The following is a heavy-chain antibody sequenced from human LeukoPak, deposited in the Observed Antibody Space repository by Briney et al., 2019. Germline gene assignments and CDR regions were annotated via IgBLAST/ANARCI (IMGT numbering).Heavy chain of an antibody. CDR2: INGAGSSI. Sequence: GGSLRLFCAASGFTFSSYWMHWVRQTPGKGLVWVSRINGAGSSISYADSVKGRVTISRDNAKNTLYLQMNNLRAEDTAVYYCARGGDYKNDYWGQGTLVTVSS. J-gene: IGHJ4*02. V-gene: IGHV3-74*01. D-gene: IGHD4-17*01. CDR3: ARGGDYKNDY. CDR1: GFTFSSYW.